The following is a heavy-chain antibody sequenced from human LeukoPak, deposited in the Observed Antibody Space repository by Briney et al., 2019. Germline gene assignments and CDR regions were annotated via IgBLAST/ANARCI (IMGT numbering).Heavy chain of an antibody. V-gene: IGHV1-46*01. CDR1: GYTFTGYH. J-gene: IGHJ3*02. Sequence: ASVKVSCKASGYTFTGYHMHGVRQAPGQGREGMGLINPGGDNTNYAQNFQGRVTMTRDTSTSTVYMELSSLRSEDTAIYYCARIRDGYNDAYDIWGQGTVVTVPS. D-gene: IGHD5-24*01. CDR3: ARIRDGYNDAYDI. CDR2: INPGGDNT.